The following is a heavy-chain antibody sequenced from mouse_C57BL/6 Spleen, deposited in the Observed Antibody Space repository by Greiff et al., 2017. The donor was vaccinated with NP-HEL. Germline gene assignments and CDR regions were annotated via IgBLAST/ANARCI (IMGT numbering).Heavy chain of an antibody. V-gene: IGHV1-54*01. CDR1: GYAFTNYL. CDR3: ERRIYDDYDAMDY. D-gene: IGHD2-1*01. Sequence: VQLQQSGAELVRPGTSVKVSCKASGYAFTNYLIEWVKQRPGQGLEWIGVINPGSGGTNYNEKFKGKATLTADKSSSTAYMQLSSLKSEDSAVYFCERRIYDDYDAMDYWGQGTSVTVSS. J-gene: IGHJ4*01. CDR2: INPGSGGT.